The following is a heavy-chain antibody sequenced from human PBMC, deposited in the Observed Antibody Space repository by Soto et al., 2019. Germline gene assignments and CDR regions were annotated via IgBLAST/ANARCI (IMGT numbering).Heavy chain of an antibody. CDR2: TIPIFDTP. Sequence: QMQLLQSGAEVKKPGSSVKISCKSSGGTFGNLGISWLRQAPGQGLEWMGGTIPIFDTPHYAEKFRDRVTITADATTTAYLEWISLTAADTATYYCARDRGDGSGTKYNWFDSWGQGTLVTVSS. J-gene: IGHJ5*01. CDR3: ARDRGDGSGTKYNWFDS. CDR1: GGTFGNLG. V-gene: IGHV1-69*01. D-gene: IGHD3-10*01.